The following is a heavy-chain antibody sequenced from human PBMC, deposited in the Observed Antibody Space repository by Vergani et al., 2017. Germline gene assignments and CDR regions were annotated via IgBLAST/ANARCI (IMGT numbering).Heavy chain of an antibody. V-gene: IGHV2-5*01. J-gene: IGHJ4*02. CDR3: AHRQHDSSGYSPVG. D-gene: IGHD3-22*01. Sequence: QITLKESGPTLVKPTQTLTLTCTFSGFSLSTSGVGVGWIRQPPGKALVWLALIYWNDDKRYSPSLKSRRTITKDTSKNLVVLIMTDMDPVDTATYYCAHRQHDSSGYSPVGWGQGTLVTVSS. CDR2: IYWNDDK. CDR1: GFSLSTSGVG.